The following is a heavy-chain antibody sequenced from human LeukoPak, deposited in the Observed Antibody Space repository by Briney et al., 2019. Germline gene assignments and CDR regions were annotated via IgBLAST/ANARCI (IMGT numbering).Heavy chain of an antibody. CDR2: ISGSGGST. Sequence: GGSLRLSCAASGFTFSSYAMSWVRQAPGKGLEWVSAISGSGGSTYYADSVKGRFTISRDNSKKTLYLQMNSLRAEDTAVYSCGKEIGGYRYGWVDYWGQGTLVTVSS. V-gene: IGHV3-23*01. J-gene: IGHJ4*02. CDR3: GKEIGGYRYGWVDY. D-gene: IGHD5-18*01. CDR1: GFTFSSYA.